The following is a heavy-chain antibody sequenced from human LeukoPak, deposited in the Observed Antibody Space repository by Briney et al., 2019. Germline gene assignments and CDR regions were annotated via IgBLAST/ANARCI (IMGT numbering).Heavy chain of an antibody. CDR1: GDSISSSNW. J-gene: IGHJ6*02. V-gene: IGHV4-4*02. CDR3: ARWQSSWADYYYGMDV. Sequence: PSGTLSLTCAVTGDSISSSNWWSWVRQPPGKGLEWIGEIYHSGSTNYNPSLKSRVTISVDKSKNQFSLKLSSVTAADTAVFYCARWQSSWADYYYGMDVWGQGTTVTVS. CDR2: IYHSGST. D-gene: IGHD6-13*01.